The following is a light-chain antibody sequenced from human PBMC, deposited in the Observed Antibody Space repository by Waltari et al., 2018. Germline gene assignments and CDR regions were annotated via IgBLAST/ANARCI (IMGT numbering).Light chain of an antibody. CDR3: GADHGSGSNFVSV. CDR1: SGYSDYK. V-gene: IGLV9-49*01. Sequence: QPVLTQPPSASASLGASVTLTCTLSSGYSDYKVDWYQQRPGKGPRFVMRVGTGGIVGSTGDGIPDRFTVVGSGLNRYLTIKNIQEEDESDYHCGADHGSGSNFVSVFGGGTKLTVL. J-gene: IGLJ2*01. CDR2: VGTGGIVG.